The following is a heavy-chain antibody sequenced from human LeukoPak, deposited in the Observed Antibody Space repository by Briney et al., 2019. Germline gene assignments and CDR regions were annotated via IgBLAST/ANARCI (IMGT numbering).Heavy chain of an antibody. CDR3: ARLVGATTMAFDY. V-gene: IGHV3-53*04. J-gene: IGHJ4*02. CDR2: IYSGGST. D-gene: IGHD1-26*01. Sequence: GGSLRLSCAASGFTVSSTYMSWVRQAPGKGLEWVSVIYSGGSTYYADSVKGRFTISRHNSKNTLYLQMNSLRAEDTAVYYCARLVGATTMAFDYWGQGTLVTVSS. CDR1: GFTVSSTY.